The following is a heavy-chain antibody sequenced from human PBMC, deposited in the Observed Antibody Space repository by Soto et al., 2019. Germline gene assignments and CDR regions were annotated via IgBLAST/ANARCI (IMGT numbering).Heavy chain of an antibody. J-gene: IGHJ6*02. V-gene: IGHV4-31*03. CDR2: IYYSGST. CDR3: ARDLSRDWPLGYGMDV. CDR1: GGSVSSGGYY. Sequence: QVQLQESGPGLVKPSQTLSLTCTVSGGSVSSGGYYWSWIRQHPGKGLEWIGYIYYSGSTYYNPSLTSRVTISLDTSKNQFSLKLTSVSAADTAVYYCARDLSRDWPLGYGMDVWGQGTPVTVS. D-gene: IGHD2-21*02.